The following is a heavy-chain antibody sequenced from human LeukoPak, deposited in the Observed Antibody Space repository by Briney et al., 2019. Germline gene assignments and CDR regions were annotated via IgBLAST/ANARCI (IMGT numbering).Heavy chain of an antibody. J-gene: IGHJ4*02. V-gene: IGHV4-59*01. CDR3: ARDLGNYYDGSGYSFDY. CDR2: IYYSGSS. Sequence: PSETLSLTCSVSGGSISSYYWSWIRQPPGKGPEWVGYIYYSGSSNYNPSLNSRVTISVDPSKNQFSLKLSSVTAADTAVYYCARDLGNYYDGSGYSFDYWGQGTLVTVSS. D-gene: IGHD3-22*01. CDR1: GGSISSYY.